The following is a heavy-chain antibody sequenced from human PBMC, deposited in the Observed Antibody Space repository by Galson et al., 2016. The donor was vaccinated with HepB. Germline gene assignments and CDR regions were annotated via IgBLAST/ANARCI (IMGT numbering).Heavy chain of an antibody. D-gene: IGHD1-26*01. CDR1: RFTFSTYA. V-gene: IGHV3-23*01. CDR3: AKDPRSVSVGQ. CDR2: ISGSGAST. Sequence: SLRLSCAASRFTFSTYAMNWVRQAPGKGLEWVSAISGSGASTYYADSVKGRFTISRDNSKNTLYLQLNSLRAEDTAVYYCAKDPRSVSVGQGGQGILVTVSA. J-gene: IGHJ4*02.